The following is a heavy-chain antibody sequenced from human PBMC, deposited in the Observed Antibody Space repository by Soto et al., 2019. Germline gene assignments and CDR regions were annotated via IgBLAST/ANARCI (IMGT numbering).Heavy chain of an antibody. CDR3: AKEETGYVFGSRSPH. CDR1: GYTFTSNG. V-gene: IGHV1-18*01. J-gene: IGHJ4*02. Sequence: GASVKVSCKASGYTFTSNGIGWVRQAPGQGLEWMGWISAYNGNTNYAQKLQGRVTMTTDTSTSTAYMELRSLRSDDTAVYYCAKEETGYVFGSRSPHWGQGTLVTVSS. D-gene: IGHD5-18*01. CDR2: ISAYNGNT.